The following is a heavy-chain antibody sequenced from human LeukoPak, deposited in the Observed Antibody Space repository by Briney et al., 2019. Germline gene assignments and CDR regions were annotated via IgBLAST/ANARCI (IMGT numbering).Heavy chain of an antibody. CDR2: IYSGGST. Sequence: GSLRLSCAASGFTVSSNYMSWVRQAPGKGLEWVSVIYSGGSTYYADSVKGRFTISRDNSKNTLYLQMNSLGAEDTAVYYCARGGAAAFYYYYGMDVWGQGTTVTVSS. D-gene: IGHD6-13*01. CDR3: ARGGAAAFYYYYGMDV. CDR1: GFTVSSNY. J-gene: IGHJ6*02. V-gene: IGHV3-53*01.